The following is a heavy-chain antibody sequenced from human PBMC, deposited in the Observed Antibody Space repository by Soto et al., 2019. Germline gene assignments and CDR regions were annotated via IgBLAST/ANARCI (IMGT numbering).Heavy chain of an antibody. D-gene: IGHD2-15*01. CDR3: ARVYCSGGGCYGIDY. J-gene: IGHJ4*02. CDR2: INPSAGST. V-gene: IGHV1-46*01. Sequence: ASVKVSCKASGYTFTSYYMHWVRQAPGQGLEWMGIINPSAGSTSYAQKFQGRVTTTRDTSTSTVYMELSSLRSEDTAVYYCARVYCSGGGCYGIDYWGQGTLVTVSS. CDR1: GYTFTSYY.